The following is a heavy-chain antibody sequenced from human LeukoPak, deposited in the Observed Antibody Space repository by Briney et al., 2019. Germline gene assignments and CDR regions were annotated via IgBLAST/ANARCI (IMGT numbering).Heavy chain of an antibody. J-gene: IGHJ6*02. CDR3: ARDAVAARPYYYYGMDV. D-gene: IGHD6-6*01. CDR1: GFTFSSYW. Sequence: PGGSLRLSCAASGFTFSSYWMSWVRQAPGKGLEWVANIKQDGSEKYYVDSVKGRFTISRDNAKNSLYLQMNSLRAEDTAVYYCARDAVAARPYYYYGMDVWGQGTTVTVSS. V-gene: IGHV3-7*01. CDR2: IKQDGSEK.